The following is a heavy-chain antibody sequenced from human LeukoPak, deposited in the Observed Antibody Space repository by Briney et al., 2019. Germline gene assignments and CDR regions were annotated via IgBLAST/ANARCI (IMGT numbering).Heavy chain of an antibody. V-gene: IGHV4-61*02. Sequence: SQTLSLTCTVSGGSNSSGSYYWSWIRQPAGKGLEWIGRIYTSGSTNYNPSLKSRVTISVDTSKNQFSLKLSSVTAADTAVYYCARGLSLGYYYYYMDVWGKGTTVTVSS. CDR3: ARGLSLGYYYYYMDV. J-gene: IGHJ6*03. CDR1: GGSNSSGSYY. D-gene: IGHD3-3*02. CDR2: IYTSGST.